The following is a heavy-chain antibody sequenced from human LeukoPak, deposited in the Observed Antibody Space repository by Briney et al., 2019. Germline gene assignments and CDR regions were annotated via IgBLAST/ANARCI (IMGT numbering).Heavy chain of an antibody. D-gene: IGHD3-10*01. Sequence: SETLSLTCTVSGGSISSSSYYWGWIRQPPGKGLEWIGSIYYSGSTYYNPSLKSRVTISVDTSKNQFSLKLSSVTAADTAVYYCARVVRGLPQFDYWGQGTLVTVSS. CDR2: IYYSGST. CDR1: GGSISSSSYY. V-gene: IGHV4-39*07. CDR3: ARVVRGLPQFDY. J-gene: IGHJ4*02.